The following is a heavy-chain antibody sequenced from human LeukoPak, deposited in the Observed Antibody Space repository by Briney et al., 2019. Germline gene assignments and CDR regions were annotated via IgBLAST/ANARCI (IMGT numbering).Heavy chain of an antibody. CDR2: INAGNGNT. D-gene: IGHD3-10*01. J-gene: IGHJ5*02. CDR1: GYTFTSYA. V-gene: IGHV1-3*01. Sequence: ASVKVSCKASGYTFTSYAMHWVRQGPRQRLEWMGWINAGNGNTKYSQKFQGRVTITRDTSASTAYMELSSLRSEDTAVYYCARDRSITMVRGVVDWFDPWGQGTLVTVSS. CDR3: ARDRSITMVRGVVDWFDP.